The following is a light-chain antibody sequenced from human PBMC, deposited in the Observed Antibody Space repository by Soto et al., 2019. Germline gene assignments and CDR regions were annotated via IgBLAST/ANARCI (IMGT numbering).Light chain of an antibody. Sequence: EIVLTQSPATLSVSPGERVTLSCRASQNLHSFLNWYQQRPGQAPRPLIYDGSKRAAGVPDRISGDGSGTDYTLTISSLEPEDFSVDYCQQRTRWPITFGQGTRLEI. V-gene: IGKV3-11*01. CDR1: QNLHSF. CDR3: QQRTRWPIT. CDR2: DGS. J-gene: IGKJ5*01.